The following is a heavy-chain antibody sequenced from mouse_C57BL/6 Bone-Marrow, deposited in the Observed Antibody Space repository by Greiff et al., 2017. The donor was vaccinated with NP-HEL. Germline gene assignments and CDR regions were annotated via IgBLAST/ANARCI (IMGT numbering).Heavy chain of an antibody. CDR1: GFTFSSYA. CDR2: ISDGGSYT. D-gene: IGHD1-1*01. V-gene: IGHV5-4*01. Sequence: EVMLVESGGGLVKPGGSLKLSCAASGFTFSSYAMSWVRQTPEKRLEWVATISDGGSYTYYPDNVKGRFTISRDNAKNNLYLQMSHLKSEDTAMYYCARDRFTTVEFAYWGQGTLVTVSA. J-gene: IGHJ3*01. CDR3: ARDRFTTVEFAY.